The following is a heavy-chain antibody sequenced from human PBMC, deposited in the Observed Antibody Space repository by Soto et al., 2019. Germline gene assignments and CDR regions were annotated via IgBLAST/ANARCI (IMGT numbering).Heavy chain of an antibody. D-gene: IGHD6-19*01. CDR3: ARVGSGWYRFGRYFDY. Sequence: AASVKVSCKASGYAFASCGISWVQQAPGQGLEWMGWISAYNGNTNYAQKLQGRVTMTTDTSTSTAYMELRSLRSDDTAVYYCARVGSGWYRFGRYFDYWGQGTLVTVSS. CDR2: ISAYNGNT. J-gene: IGHJ4*02. V-gene: IGHV1-18*01. CDR1: GYAFASCG.